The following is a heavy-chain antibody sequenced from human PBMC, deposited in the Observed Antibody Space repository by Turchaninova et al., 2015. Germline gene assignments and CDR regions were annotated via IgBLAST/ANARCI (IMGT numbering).Heavy chain of an antibody. CDR1: GGSITSYY. V-gene: IGHV4-59*01. Sequence: QVQLQESGPGLVKPSETMSLPGTVSGGSITSYYWSCIRQPPGEGLEWVGYIYYSGSAYYNPSLKGRVTISVDTSKNQFSLTLSSVTAADTAVYYCARGVAVAGIKAFDIWGQGTMVTVSS. CDR3: ARGVAVAGIKAFDI. D-gene: IGHD6-19*01. J-gene: IGHJ3*02. CDR2: IYYSGSA.